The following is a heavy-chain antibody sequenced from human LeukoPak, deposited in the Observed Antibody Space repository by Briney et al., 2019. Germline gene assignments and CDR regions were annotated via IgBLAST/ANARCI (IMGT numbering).Heavy chain of an antibody. V-gene: IGHV4-39*07. CDR2: INHSGST. J-gene: IGHJ5*02. CDR3: ARDRKRGYSYGSAFDP. D-gene: IGHD5-18*01. CDR1: GASFSSSTYY. Sequence: SETLSLTCTVSGASFSSSTYYWGWIRQPPGKGLEWIGEINHSGSTNYNPSLKSRVTISVDTSKNQFSLKLSSVTAADTAVYYCARDRKRGYSYGSAFDPWGQGTLVTVSS.